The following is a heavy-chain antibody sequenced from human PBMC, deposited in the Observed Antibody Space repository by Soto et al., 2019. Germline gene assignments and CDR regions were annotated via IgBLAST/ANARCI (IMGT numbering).Heavy chain of an antibody. V-gene: IGHV3-15*07. J-gene: IGHJ3*02. CDR2: IKSKTDGGTT. D-gene: IGHD3-10*01. CDR1: GFTFSNAW. Sequence: PGWSLRLSCAASGFTFSNAWMNWVRQAPGKGLEWVGRIKSKTDGGTTDYAAPVKGRFTSSRDDSKSTLYLQMSSLKTEDTAVYYCTTDPYGSGSYGRPGLAFDIRGQGTMXTVSS. CDR3: TTDPYGSGSYGRPGLAFDI.